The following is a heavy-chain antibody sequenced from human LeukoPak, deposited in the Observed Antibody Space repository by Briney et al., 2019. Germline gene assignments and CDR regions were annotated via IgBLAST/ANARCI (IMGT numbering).Heavy chain of an antibody. CDR1: GGSFSGYY. J-gene: IGHJ4*02. CDR2: INHSGST. Sequence: PSETLSLTCAVHGGSFSGYYWSWIRQPPGKGLEWIGEINHSGSTNYNPSLKSRVTISVDTSKNQFSLKLSSVTAADTAVYYCARRYYDFWSGPIGGDYFDYWGQGTLVTVSS. V-gene: IGHV4-34*01. CDR3: ARRYYDFWSGPIGGDYFDY. D-gene: IGHD3-3*01.